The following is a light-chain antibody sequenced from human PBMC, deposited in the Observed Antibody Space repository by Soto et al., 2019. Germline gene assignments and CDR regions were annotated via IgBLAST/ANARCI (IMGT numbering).Light chain of an antibody. J-gene: IGKJ5*01. Sequence: VMTQSPATLSVSPGERATPSCRASQSVGSNLAWYQQKPDRAPRLLIYGASTRATAIPTKFSGSGSGTEFTLTISSLQSEDIAVYYCQQYKYLITFGQGTRLEIK. CDR3: QQYKYLIT. CDR2: GAS. V-gene: IGKV3-15*01. CDR1: QSVGSN.